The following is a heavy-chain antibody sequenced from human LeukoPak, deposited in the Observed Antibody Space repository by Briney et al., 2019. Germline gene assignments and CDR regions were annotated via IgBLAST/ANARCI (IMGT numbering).Heavy chain of an antibody. V-gene: IGHV1-69*13. J-gene: IGHJ3*02. CDR1: GGTFSSYA. Sequence: GASVKVSCKASGGTFSSYAISWVRQAPGQGLEWMGGIIPIFGTANYAQKFQGRVTITADESTSTAYMELSSLRSEDTAVYYCARVGTGTTSVPLDAFDIWGQGTMVTVSS. CDR3: ARVGTGTTSVPLDAFDI. D-gene: IGHD1-7*01. CDR2: IIPIFGTA.